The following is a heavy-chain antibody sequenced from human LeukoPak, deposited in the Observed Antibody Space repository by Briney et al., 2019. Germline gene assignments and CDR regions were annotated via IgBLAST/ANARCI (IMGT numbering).Heavy chain of an antibody. CDR1: GDSISGANW. D-gene: IGHD1-1*01. CDR3: AGEWYNWNGFDY. V-gene: IGHV4-4*02. CDR2: INHSGST. Sequence: SGTLSLTCDVSGDSISGANWWTWVRQPPGKGLEWIGEINHSGSTNYNPSLKSRVTISVDTSKNQFSLKLSSVTAADTAVYYCAGEWYNWNGFDYWGQGTLVTVSS. J-gene: IGHJ4*02.